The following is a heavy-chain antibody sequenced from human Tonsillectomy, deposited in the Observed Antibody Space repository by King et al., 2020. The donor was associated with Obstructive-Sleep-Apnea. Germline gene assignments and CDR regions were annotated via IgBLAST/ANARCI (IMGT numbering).Heavy chain of an antibody. Sequence: QLVQSGAEMKKPGASVKVSCKASGYTLTSYYLHWVRQAPGQGLEWMGIINPSGGSTSYAQKFQGRVTMTRDTSTSTVYIQLSSLRSEDTAVYYCATSYRGYSYAGYFDHWGQGTLVTVSS. J-gene: IGHJ4*02. CDR3: ATSYRGYSYAGYFDH. CDR1: GYTLTSYY. CDR2: INPSGGST. V-gene: IGHV1-46*01. D-gene: IGHD5-18*01.